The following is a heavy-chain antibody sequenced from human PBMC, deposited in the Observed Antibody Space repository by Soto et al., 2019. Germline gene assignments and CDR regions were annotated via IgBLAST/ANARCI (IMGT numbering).Heavy chain of an antibody. D-gene: IGHD4-17*01. V-gene: IGHV1-8*01. Sequence: ASVKVSCKASGYTFTSYEINWVRQATGQGLEWMGWMNPNSGNTGYAQKFQGRVTITRNTSISTAYMELSSLRSEDTAVYYCARAKIDYGDSYYYMDVWGKGTTVTVSS. CDR3: ARAKIDYGDSYYYMDV. CDR1: GYTFTSYE. CDR2: MNPNSGNT. J-gene: IGHJ6*03.